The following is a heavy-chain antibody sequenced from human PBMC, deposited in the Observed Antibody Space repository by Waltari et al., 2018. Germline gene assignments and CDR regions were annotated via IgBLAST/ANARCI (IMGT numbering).Heavy chain of an antibody. CDR3: ARVKDSLIMLGGDPLDY. CDR1: GFTFSSYT. CDR2: ISSTGRYM. V-gene: IGHV3-21*01. Sequence: EVHLVASGGGLVKPGGSLRLSCAASGFTFSSYTMNWVRQAPGKGLQWVSSISSTGRYMYYADSVKGRFTIARDNAKNSLYLQMTSLRAEDAAVYYCARVKDSLIMLGGDPLDYWGQGTLVTVSS. D-gene: IGHD3-16*01. J-gene: IGHJ4*02.